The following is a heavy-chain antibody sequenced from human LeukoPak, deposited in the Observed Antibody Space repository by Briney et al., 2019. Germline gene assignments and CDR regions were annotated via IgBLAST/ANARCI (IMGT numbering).Heavy chain of an antibody. CDR1: GYTFTGYY. CDR3: ARDVGYCSGGSCYRLFDP. V-gene: IGHV1-69*13. J-gene: IGHJ5*02. CDR2: IIPIFGTA. Sequence: GASVTVSCKASGYTFTGYYMHWVRQAPGQGLEWMGGIIPIFGTANYAQKFQGRVTITADESTSTAYMELSSLRSEYTAVYYCARDVGYCSGGSCYRLFDPWGQGSLVTVSS. D-gene: IGHD2-15*01.